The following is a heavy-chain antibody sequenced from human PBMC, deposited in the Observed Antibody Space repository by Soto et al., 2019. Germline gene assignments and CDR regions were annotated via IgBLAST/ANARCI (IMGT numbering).Heavy chain of an antibody. J-gene: IGHJ6*02. CDR1: GFTFSSYA. CDR2: ISGSGGST. Sequence: LRLSCAASGFTFSSYAMSWVRQAPGKGLEWVSAISGSGGSTYYADSVKGRFTISRDNSKNTLYLQMNSLRAEDTAVYYCAKRLQGELYYYYGMDAWGQGTTVTVSS. CDR3: AKRLQGELYYYYGMDA. D-gene: IGHD4-4*01. V-gene: IGHV3-23*01.